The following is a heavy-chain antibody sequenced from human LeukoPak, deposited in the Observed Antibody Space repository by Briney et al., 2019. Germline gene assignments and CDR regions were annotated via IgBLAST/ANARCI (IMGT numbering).Heavy chain of an antibody. CDR2: IKHGTIT. Sequence: PSETLSLTCAVHGGSLSGFYWTWLRHPAGKEREWIGEIKHGTITKYHPSLNIRVTMSEDTSNNQFSLKLTSVTAADTAVYYCARGLGEGYPDYWGPGTLVTVSS. J-gene: IGHJ4*02. CDR1: GGSLSGFY. CDR3: ARGLGEGYPDY. V-gene: IGHV4-34*01. D-gene: IGHD5-24*01.